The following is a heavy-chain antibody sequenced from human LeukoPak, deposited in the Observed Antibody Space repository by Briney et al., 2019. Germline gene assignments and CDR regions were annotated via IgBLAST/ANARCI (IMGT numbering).Heavy chain of an antibody. CDR2: IYYSGST. D-gene: IGHD3-3*01. J-gene: IGHJ4*02. V-gene: IGHV4-31*03. Sequence: SETLSLTCTVSGDSITSGSYYWSWIRQHPGKGLEWIGYIYYSGSTYYNPSLKSRVTISVDTSKNQFSLKLSSVTAADTAVYYCARENYGVVINWGQGTLVTVSS. CDR3: ARENYGVVIN. CDR1: GDSITSGSYY.